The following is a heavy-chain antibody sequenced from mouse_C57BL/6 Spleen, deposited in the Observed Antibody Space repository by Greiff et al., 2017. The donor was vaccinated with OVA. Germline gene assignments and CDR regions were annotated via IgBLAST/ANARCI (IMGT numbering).Heavy chain of an antibody. CDR2: IDPSDSYT. CDR3: ARPSSPYAMDY. D-gene: IGHD6-1*01. Sequence: QVQLKQPGAELVMPGASVKLSCKASGYTFTSYWMHWVKQRPGQGLEWIGEIDPSDSYTNYNQKFKGKSTLTVDKSSSTAYMQLSSLTSEDAAVYYCARPSSPYAMDYWGQGTSVTVSS. CDR1: GYTFTSYW. V-gene: IGHV1-69*01. J-gene: IGHJ4*01.